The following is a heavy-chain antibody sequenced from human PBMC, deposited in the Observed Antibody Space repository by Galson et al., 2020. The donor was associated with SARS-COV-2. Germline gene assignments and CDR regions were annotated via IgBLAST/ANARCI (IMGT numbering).Heavy chain of an antibody. J-gene: IGHJ6*02. V-gene: IGHV4-61*02. D-gene: IGHD2-2*01. Sequence: LSLTCTVSGGSISSGSYYWSWIRQPAGKGLEWTRRTYTRGTTNYHPSHKSRVTISVDTSKNQFSMKLSSVTAADTAVYYCARSASGIVVVPAADYYYYYGMDVWGQGTTVTVSS. CDR2: TYTRGTT. CDR1: GGSISSGSYY. CDR3: ARSASGIVVVPAADYYYYYGMDV.